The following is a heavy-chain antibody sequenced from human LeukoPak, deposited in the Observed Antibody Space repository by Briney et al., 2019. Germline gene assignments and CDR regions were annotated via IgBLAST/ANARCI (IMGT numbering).Heavy chain of an antibody. CDR1: GFSLSTSGVG. CDR2: IYWDDDK. D-gene: IGHD3-22*01. Sequence: SGPTLVNPTQTLTLTCTFSGFSLSTSGVGVGWIRQPPGKALEWLALIYWDDDKRYSPSLKSRLTITKDTSKNQVVLTMTNMDPVDTATYYCAHRRPYYDSSGYFRVSNAFDIWGQGTMVTASS. V-gene: IGHV2-5*02. CDR3: AHRRPYYDSSGYFRVSNAFDI. J-gene: IGHJ3*02.